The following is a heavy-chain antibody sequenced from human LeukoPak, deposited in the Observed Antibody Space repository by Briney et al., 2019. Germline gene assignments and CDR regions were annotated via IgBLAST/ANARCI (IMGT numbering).Heavy chain of an antibody. CDR2: MNPDSGYA. CDR3: ARGGPPGRVSQRQLNY. J-gene: IGHJ4*02. D-gene: IGHD1-26*01. CDR1: GYTFTSYD. V-gene: IGHV1-8*01. Sequence: ASVKVSCKTSGYTFTSYDISWVRQATGQGLEWLGWMNPDSGYAEYAQKFQGRVSVTRNTSISTAYMALFSLRSEDTAVYYCARGGPPGRVSQRQLNYWGQGTLLTVSS.